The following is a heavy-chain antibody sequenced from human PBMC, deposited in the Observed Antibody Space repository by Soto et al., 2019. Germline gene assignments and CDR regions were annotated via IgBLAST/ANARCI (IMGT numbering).Heavy chain of an antibody. Sequence: QVQLVESGGGVVQPGRSLRLSCAATGFSFSTHAMYWVRQAPGKGLEWVAVISFDGSIKYYADAVKGRFTISRDNSKNTVFLQTNSMRPEVTAMSFCVRDHRWTTGPATGYLDYWGQGTLVTVSS. J-gene: IGHJ4*02. CDR3: VRDHRWTTGPATGYLDY. CDR1: GFSFSTHA. CDR2: ISFDGSIK. D-gene: IGHD2-15*01. V-gene: IGHV3-30*03.